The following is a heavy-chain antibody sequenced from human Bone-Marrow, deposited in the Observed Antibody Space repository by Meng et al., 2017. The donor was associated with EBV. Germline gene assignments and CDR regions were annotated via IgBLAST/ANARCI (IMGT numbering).Heavy chain of an antibody. J-gene: IGHJ4*02. CDR3: ARDSDILTGPGGY. Sequence: VHLVQAGAEVKKPGSSVKVSCKASGGTFSSYAISWGRQAPGQGLEWMGGIIPIFGTANYAQKFQGRVTITADESTSTAYMELSSLRSEDTAVHYCARDSDILTGPGGYWGQGTLVTVSS. CDR1: GGTFSSYA. V-gene: IGHV1-69*01. D-gene: IGHD3-9*01. CDR2: IIPIFGTA.